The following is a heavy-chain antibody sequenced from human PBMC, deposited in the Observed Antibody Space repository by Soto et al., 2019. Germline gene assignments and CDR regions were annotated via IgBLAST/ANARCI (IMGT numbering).Heavy chain of an antibody. V-gene: IGHV3-33*01. D-gene: IGHD5-18*01. Sequence: GESLKISCAASGFTFSSYGMHWVRQAPGRGLEWVAFIWYDGSNKYYADSVKGRFTISRDNSNNTLYLQMNSLRAEDTAVYYCARDSAWIQSTQPDYWGQGTLVTVSS. J-gene: IGHJ4*02. CDR1: GFTFSSYG. CDR3: ARDSAWIQSTQPDY. CDR2: IWYDGSNK.